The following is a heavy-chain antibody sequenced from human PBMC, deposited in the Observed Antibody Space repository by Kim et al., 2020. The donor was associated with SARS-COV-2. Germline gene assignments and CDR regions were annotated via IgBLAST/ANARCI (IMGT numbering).Heavy chain of an antibody. CDR1: GFTFSDYY. D-gene: IGHD3-22*01. V-gene: IGHV3-11*01. CDR2: ISSSGSTI. Sequence: GGSLRLSCAASGFTFSDYYMSWIRQAPGKGLEWVSYISSSGSTIYYADSVKGRFTISRDNAKNSLYLQMNSLRAEDTAVYYCARLGHYYDSLLAAFDIWGQGTIVTVSS. J-gene: IGHJ3*02. CDR3: ARLGHYYDSLLAAFDI.